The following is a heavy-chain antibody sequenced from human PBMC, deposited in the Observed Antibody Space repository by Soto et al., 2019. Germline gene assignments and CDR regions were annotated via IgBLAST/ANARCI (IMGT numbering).Heavy chain of an antibody. CDR3: ARDAFRERPTYYDFWSGYSKDSYYYYYYMDV. J-gene: IGHJ6*03. D-gene: IGHD3-3*01. CDR1: GFTFSDYY. Sequence: GGSLRLSCAASGFTFSDYYMSWIRQAPGKGLEWVSYISSSGSTIYYADSVKGRFTISRDNAKNSLYLQMNSLRAGDTAVYYCARDAFRERPTYYDFWSGYSKDSYYYYYYMDVWGKGTTVTVSS. V-gene: IGHV3-11*01. CDR2: ISSSGSTI.